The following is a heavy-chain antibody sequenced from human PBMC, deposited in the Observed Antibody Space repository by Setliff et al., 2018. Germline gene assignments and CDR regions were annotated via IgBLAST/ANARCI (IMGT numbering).Heavy chain of an antibody. CDR2: ISLSGGT. D-gene: IGHD6-13*01. Sequence: SETLSLTCTVSGGSISSSTHYWSWIRQAPGKGLEWIGEISLSGGTNYNPSLKSRVTISVDTSKNQFSLKLSSVTAADTAVYYCARVAVAVDYWGQGTLVTVSS. CDR3: ARVAVAVDY. CDR1: GGSISSSTHY. J-gene: IGHJ4*02. V-gene: IGHV4-39*07.